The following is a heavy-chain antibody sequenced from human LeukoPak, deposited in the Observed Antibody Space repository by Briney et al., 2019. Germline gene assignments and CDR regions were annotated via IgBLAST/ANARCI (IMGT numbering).Heavy chain of an antibody. D-gene: IGHD3-22*01. CDR2: IYYSGST. CDR1: GGSISSYY. Sequence: SETLSLTCTVSGGSISSYYWSWIRQPPGKGLEWIGYIYYSGSTNYNPSLKSRVTISVDTSKNQFSLKLSSVTAADTAVYYCARGDYYYDSSGYPQRYWYFDLWGRGTLVTVSS. V-gene: IGHV4-59*01. CDR3: ARGDYYYDSSGYPQRYWYFDL. J-gene: IGHJ2*01.